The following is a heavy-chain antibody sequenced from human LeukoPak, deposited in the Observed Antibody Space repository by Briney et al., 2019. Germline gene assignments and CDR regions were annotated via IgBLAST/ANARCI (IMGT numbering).Heavy chain of an antibody. J-gene: IGHJ4*02. V-gene: IGHV2-70*11. CDR3: ARISIRYSSSRHFDY. Sequence: ESGPALVKPTQTLTLTCTFSGFSLSTSGMCVSWIRQPPGKALEWLARIDWDDDKYYSTSLKTRLTISKDTSKNQVVLTMTNMDPVDTVTYYCARISIRYSSSRHFDYWGQGTLVTVSS. CDR2: IDWDDDK. CDR1: GFSLSTSGMC. D-gene: IGHD6-13*01.